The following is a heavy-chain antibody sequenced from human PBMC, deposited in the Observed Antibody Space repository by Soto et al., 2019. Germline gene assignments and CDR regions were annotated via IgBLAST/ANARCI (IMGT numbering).Heavy chain of an antibody. CDR1: GYTFTNYD. D-gene: IGHD6-13*01. CDR2: ISPYNGNT. Sequence: ASVKVSCKASGYTFTNYDISWVRQAPGQGLEWMGWISPYNGNTNFAQKLQGRVTLTTDTSTSTAYMELRSLRSDDTAVYWCARVSSAVGAGYYFDYWGQGTVVTVSS. CDR3: ARVSSAVGAGYYFDY. J-gene: IGHJ4*02. V-gene: IGHV1-18*01.